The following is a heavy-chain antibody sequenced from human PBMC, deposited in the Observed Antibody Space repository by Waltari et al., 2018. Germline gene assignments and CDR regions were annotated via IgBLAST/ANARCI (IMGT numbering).Heavy chain of an antibody. CDR2: IDGNXGST. CDR1: GFTFSSYA. J-gene: IGHJ4*02. V-gene: IGHV3-64D*08. CDR3: VPLYYYDSPX. D-gene: IGHD3-22*01. Sequence: EVHLXESGXGLVQPGGSLRLSCSASGFTFSSYAMHWVRQPPGKGXEYVSXIDGNXGSTYYADSVXGRFTISRDNSKNTLYLXLSSLRPEXTAVYXCVPLYYYDSPXWGQGTLVTVSS.